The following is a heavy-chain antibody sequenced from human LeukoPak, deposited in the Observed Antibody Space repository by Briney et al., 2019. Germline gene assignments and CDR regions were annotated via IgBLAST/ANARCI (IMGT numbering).Heavy chain of an antibody. CDR3: ARAYDSTAFDI. Sequence: ASVKASCKASGYTFTGYYMHWVRQAPGQGLEWMGWINPNSGGTNYAQKFQGRVTMTRDTSISTACMELSRLRSDDTAVYYCARAYDSTAFDIWGQGTMVTVSS. CDR2: INPNSGGT. V-gene: IGHV1-2*02. J-gene: IGHJ3*02. CDR1: GYTFTGYY. D-gene: IGHD3-22*01.